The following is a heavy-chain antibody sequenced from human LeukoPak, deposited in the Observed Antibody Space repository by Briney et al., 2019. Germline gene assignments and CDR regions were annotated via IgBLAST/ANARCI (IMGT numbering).Heavy chain of an antibody. D-gene: IGHD6-13*01. CDR2: IIPIFGTA. J-gene: IGHJ6*03. V-gene: IGHV1-69*06. Sequence: SVKVSCKASGGTFSSYAISWVRQAPEQGLERMGRIIPIFGTANYAQKFQGRVTITADKSTSTAYMELSSLRSEDTAVYYCARSGYSSSFDYYYYMDVWGKGTTVTVSS. CDR3: ARSGYSSSFDYYYYMDV. CDR1: GGTFSSYA.